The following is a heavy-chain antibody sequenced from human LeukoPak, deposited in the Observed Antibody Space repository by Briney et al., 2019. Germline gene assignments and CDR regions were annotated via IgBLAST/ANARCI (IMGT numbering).Heavy chain of an antibody. J-gene: IGHJ4*02. CDR1: GDTFTGYY. Sequence: GASVKVSFRASGDTFTGYYMLWARQAPGQGVGWMGWINPNSGGTNYAQKFQGRVTMTRDTSISTAYMELSRLTSDDTAVYYCARSSGYAPITMIDWGQGTLVTVSS. CDR2: INPNSGGT. D-gene: IGHD3-22*01. CDR3: ARSSGYAPITMID. V-gene: IGHV1-2*02.